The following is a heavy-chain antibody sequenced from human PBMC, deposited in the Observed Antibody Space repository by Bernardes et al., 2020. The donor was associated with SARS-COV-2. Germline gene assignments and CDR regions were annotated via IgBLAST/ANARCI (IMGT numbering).Heavy chain of an antibody. J-gene: IGHJ4*02. Sequence: GGSLRLSCAASGFTFSTYWIHWVRQAPGKGLVWVSRINTDGPTTGYADSVRGRFTISRDNAKNTLYLQMNSLTADDSALYFCAKTAYTSGRGFYFDSWGRGNLDTVA. CDR1: GFTFSTYW. D-gene: IGHD3-10*01. CDR3: AKTAYTSGRGFYFDS. V-gene: IGHV3-74*01. CDR2: INTDGPTT.